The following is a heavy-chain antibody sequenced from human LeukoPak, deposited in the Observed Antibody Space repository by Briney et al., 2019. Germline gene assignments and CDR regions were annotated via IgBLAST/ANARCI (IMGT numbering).Heavy chain of an antibody. CDR1: GYSFSDYY. Sequence: GASVKVSCKASGYSFSDYYMHWVRQAPGQGLEWMGWINPNSGGTNYAQKFQGRVTMTRDTSISTAYMELSRLRSDDTAVYYCWYYYDSSNAVVNAFDIWGQGTMVTVSS. CDR3: WYYYDSSNAVVNAFDI. J-gene: IGHJ3*02. CDR2: INPNSGGT. D-gene: IGHD3-22*01. V-gene: IGHV1-2*02.